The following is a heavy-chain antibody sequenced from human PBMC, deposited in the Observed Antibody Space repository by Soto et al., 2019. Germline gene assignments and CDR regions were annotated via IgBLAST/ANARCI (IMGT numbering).Heavy chain of an antibody. V-gene: IGHV3-15*01. CDR3: TRDDHKNRS. CDR1: GFTFSNAW. Sequence: EVQLVESGGGLIKPGGSLRLSCAASGFTFSNAWMSWVRQAPGKGLEWVGRIKSRTNGGTTDYAETVKGRFTISRDNSKNTLYLQVISLRTEDTAVYYCTRDDHKNRSWGQGTLVTVSS. J-gene: IGHJ5*02. CDR2: IKSRTNGGTT.